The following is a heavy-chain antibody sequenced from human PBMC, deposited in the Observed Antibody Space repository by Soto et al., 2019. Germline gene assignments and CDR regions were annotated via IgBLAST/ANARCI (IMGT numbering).Heavy chain of an antibody. CDR2: ISASNSYT. Sequence: GGSLRLSCAASRLSFNDYSMSWIRQAPGKGLEWVSYISASNSYTNYADSVKCRFTISRDNAKNSLYLQMNSLRVEDTAVYYCARDLPPHYSYISGPPGYWGRGTLVTGSS. CDR1: RLSFNDYS. J-gene: IGHJ4*02. CDR3: ARDLPPHYSYISGPPGY. D-gene: IGHD3-22*01. V-gene: IGHV3-11*05.